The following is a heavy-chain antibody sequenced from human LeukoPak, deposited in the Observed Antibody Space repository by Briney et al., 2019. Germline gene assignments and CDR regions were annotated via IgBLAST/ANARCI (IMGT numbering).Heavy chain of an antibody. Sequence: PGGSLRLSCAASGFTFSSYSMNWVRQAPGTGREGVSSISSSSSYIYYADSVKGRFTISRDNAKNSLYLQMNSLTAEDTDVYYCARHRSSWLIDYWGQGTLVTVSS. CDR1: GFTFSSYS. CDR2: ISSSSSYI. V-gene: IGHV3-21*04. D-gene: IGHD6-6*01. J-gene: IGHJ4*02. CDR3: ARHRSSWLIDY.